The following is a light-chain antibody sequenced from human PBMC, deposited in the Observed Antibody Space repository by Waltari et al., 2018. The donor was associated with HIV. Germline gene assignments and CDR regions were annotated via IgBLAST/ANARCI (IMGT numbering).Light chain of an antibody. J-gene: IGKJ1*01. Sequence: EIVLTQSPGTLSLSPGERATVSCRASRSVPSKYLAWYQQKPGQAPSLLIYGISSRATGVPDRFSGSGSATDFTLTINRLEPEDFATYYCQQYGSSPRTFGQGTKVESK. V-gene: IGKV3-20*01. CDR1: RSVPSKY. CDR3: QQYGSSPRT. CDR2: GIS.